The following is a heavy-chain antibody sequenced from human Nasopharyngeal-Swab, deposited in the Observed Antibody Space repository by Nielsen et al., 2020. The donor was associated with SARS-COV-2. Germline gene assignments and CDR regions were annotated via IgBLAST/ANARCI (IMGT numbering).Heavy chain of an antibody. J-gene: IGHJ4*02. CDR1: GYTFTGYY. V-gene: IGHV1-2*06. CDR3: ARVEGGPFDY. Sequence: ASVQVSCKASGYTFTGYYMHWVRQAPGQGLEWMGRINPNSGGTNYAQKFQGRVTMTRDTSISTAYMELSRLRPEDTAVYYCARVEGGPFDYWGQGTLVAVSS. CDR2: INPNSGGT. D-gene: IGHD1-1*01.